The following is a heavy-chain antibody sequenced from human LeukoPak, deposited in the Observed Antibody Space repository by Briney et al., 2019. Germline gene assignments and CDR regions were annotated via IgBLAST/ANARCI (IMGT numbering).Heavy chain of an antibody. D-gene: IGHD1-26*01. CDR2: ISAYNGNT. Sequence: GGSLRLSCAASGSTFTSYGISWVRQAPGQGLEWMGWISAYNGNTNYAQKLQGRVTMTTDTSTSTAYMELRSLRSDDTAVYYCARGRWEPPNDYWGQGTLVTVSS. J-gene: IGHJ4*02. V-gene: IGHV1-18*01. CDR3: ARGRWEPPNDY. CDR1: GSTFTSYG.